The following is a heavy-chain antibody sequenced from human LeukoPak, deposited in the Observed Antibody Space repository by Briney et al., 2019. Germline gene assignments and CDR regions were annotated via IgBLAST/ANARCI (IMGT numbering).Heavy chain of an antibody. CDR3: ARDSSLYYYDSSWAFDI. CDR1: GGTFSSYA. J-gene: IGHJ3*02. D-gene: IGHD3-22*01. Sequence: GASVTVSCKASGGTFSSYAISWVRQAPGQGLEWMGGIIPIFGTANYAQKFQGRVTITADESTSTAYMELSSLRSEDTAVYYCARDSSLYYYDSSWAFDIWGQGTMVTVSS. CDR2: IIPIFGTA. V-gene: IGHV1-69*13.